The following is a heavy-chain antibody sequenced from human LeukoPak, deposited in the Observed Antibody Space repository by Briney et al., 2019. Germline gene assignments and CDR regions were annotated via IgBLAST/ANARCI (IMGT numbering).Heavy chain of an antibody. J-gene: IGHJ4*02. Sequence: PSETLSLTCAVYGGSFSGYYWSWIRQPPGKGLEWIGEINHSGSTNYNPSLKSRVTISVDTSKNQFSLKLSSETAADTAVYYCARGFRGYSYLVSWGQGTLVTVSS. V-gene: IGHV4-34*01. CDR2: INHSGST. D-gene: IGHD5-18*01. CDR3: ARGFRGYSYLVS. CDR1: GGSFSGYY.